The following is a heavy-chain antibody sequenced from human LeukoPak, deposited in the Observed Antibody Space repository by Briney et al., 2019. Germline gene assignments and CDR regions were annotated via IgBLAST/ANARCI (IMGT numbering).Heavy chain of an antibody. D-gene: IGHD3-16*01. CDR1: GVSFSTTW. CDR3: ATDGAYGLTH. CDR2: VSSDGSRT. J-gene: IGHJ4*02. V-gene: IGHV3-74*01. Sequence: GGSLRLSCAASGVSFSTTWMHWVRQAPGKGLMWVSHVSSDGSRTYADSVKGRFTVSRDNNKDMMYLQMSSLRAEDTAVYYCATDGAYGLTHWGQGTLVTVSS.